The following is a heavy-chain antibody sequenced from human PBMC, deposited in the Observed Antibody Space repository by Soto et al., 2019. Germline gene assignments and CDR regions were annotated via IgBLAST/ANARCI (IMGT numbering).Heavy chain of an antibody. CDR2: INHSGST. CDR1: GGSFSGYY. V-gene: IGHV4-34*01. J-gene: IGHJ5*02. Sequence: QVQLQQWGAGLLKPSETLSLTCAVYGGSFSGYYWSWIRQPPGKGLEWIGEINHSGSTNYNPSLKGRVTISVYTSENQFSLKLSSVTAADTAVYYCARGLKYCSSTSCTYNWFDPWGQGTLVTVSS. D-gene: IGHD2-2*01. CDR3: ARGLKYCSSTSCTYNWFDP.